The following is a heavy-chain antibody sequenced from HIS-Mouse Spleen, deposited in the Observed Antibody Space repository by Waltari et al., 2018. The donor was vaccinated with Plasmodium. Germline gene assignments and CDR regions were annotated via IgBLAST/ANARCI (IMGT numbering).Heavy chain of an antibody. CDR3: ARGRRIVVVTAPRGFFDY. V-gene: IGHV4-34*01. CDR1: GGSFSGYY. Sequence: QVQLQQWGAGLLKPSETLSLTCAVYGGSFSGYYWSWIRQPPGQGLEWIGESNPSGSTNYNPSLKSRGTISVDTSKKQLSLKLSSVTAADTAVYYCARGRRIVVVTAPRGFFDYWGQGTLVTVSS. CDR2: SNPSGST. D-gene: IGHD2-21*02. J-gene: IGHJ4*02.